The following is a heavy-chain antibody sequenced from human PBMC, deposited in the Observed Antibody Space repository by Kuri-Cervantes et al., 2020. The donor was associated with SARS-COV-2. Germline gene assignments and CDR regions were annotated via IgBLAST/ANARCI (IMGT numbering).Heavy chain of an antibody. CDR2: IYHSGST. Sequence: GSLRLSCAVSGYSISSGYYWGWIRQPPGKGLEWIGSIYHSGSTYYNPSLKSRVTISVDTSKNQFSLKLSSVTAADTAVYYCAIHYDYVWGSSWFDHWGQGTLVTVSS. V-gene: IGHV4-38-2*01. D-gene: IGHD3-16*01. J-gene: IGHJ5*02. CDR1: GYSISSGYY. CDR3: AIHYDYVWGSSWFDH.